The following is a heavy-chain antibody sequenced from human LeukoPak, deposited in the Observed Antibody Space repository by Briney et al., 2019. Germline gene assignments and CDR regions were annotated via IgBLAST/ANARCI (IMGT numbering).Heavy chain of an antibody. J-gene: IGHJ6*03. V-gene: IGHV4-59*12. D-gene: IGHD1-14*01. Sequence: SETLSLTCSVSGGSISNYYWSWIRQPPGKGLEWIGYIYYSGYTNYNPSLKSRVTISVDTSKNQFSLKLSSVTAADTAVYYCARDVTQRFSYYYYMDVWGKGTTVTVSS. CDR3: ARDVTQRFSYYYYMDV. CDR2: IYYSGYT. CDR1: GGSISNYY.